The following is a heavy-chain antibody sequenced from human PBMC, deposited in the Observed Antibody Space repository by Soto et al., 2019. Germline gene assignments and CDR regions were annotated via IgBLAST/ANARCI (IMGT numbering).Heavy chain of an antibody. CDR1: GFTFSSYG. V-gene: IGHV3-33*01. CDR3: ARDPRLEGDYDFWSGYLLH. D-gene: IGHD3-3*01. Sequence: GGSLRLSCAASGFTFSSYGMHWVRQAPGKGLEWVAVIWYDGSNKYYADSVKGRFTISRDNSKNTLYLQMNSLRAEDTAVYYCARDPRLEGDYDFWSGYLLHWGQGTLVTVSS. CDR2: IWYDGSNK. J-gene: IGHJ4*02.